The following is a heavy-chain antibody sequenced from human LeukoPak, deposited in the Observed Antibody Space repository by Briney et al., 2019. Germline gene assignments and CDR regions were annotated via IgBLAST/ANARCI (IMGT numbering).Heavy chain of an antibody. Sequence: GGSLRLSCAASGFTFSSYAMNWVRQAPGKGLEWVSSISSSSSYIYYADSVKGRFTISRDNAKNSLYLQMNSLRAEDTAVYYCARSPSWSEPIDYWGQGTLVTVSP. CDR1: GFTFSSYA. V-gene: IGHV3-21*01. D-gene: IGHD1-1*01. CDR2: ISSSSSYI. CDR3: ARSPSWSEPIDY. J-gene: IGHJ4*02.